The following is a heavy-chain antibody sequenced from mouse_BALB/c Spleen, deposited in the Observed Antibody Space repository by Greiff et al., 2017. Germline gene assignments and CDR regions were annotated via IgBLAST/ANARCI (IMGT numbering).Heavy chain of an antibody. V-gene: IGHV5-9-1*01. CDR1: GFTFSSYA. J-gene: IGHJ1*01. D-gene: IGHD1-1*01. CDR2: ISSGGSYT. CDR3: ANDYYGSRDWYFDV. Sequence: EVMLVESGGGLVKPGGSLKLSCAASGFTFSSYAMSWVRQTPEKRLEWVATISSGGSYTYYPDSVKGRFTISRDNAKNTLYLQMSSLRSEDTAMYYCANDYYGSRDWYFDVWGAGTTVTVSS.